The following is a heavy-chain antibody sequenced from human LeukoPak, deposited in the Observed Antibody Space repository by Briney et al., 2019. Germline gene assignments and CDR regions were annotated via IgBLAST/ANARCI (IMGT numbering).Heavy chain of an antibody. Sequence: KSSETLSLTCAVYGGSFSGYYWSWIRQPPGKGLEWIGEINHSGSTNYNPSLKSRVTISVDTSKNQFSLKLSSVTAADTAVYYCALMTTAPFDYWGQGTLVTVSS. CDR2: INHSGST. D-gene: IGHD4-17*01. J-gene: IGHJ4*02. CDR1: GGSFSGYY. CDR3: ALMTTAPFDY. V-gene: IGHV4-34*01.